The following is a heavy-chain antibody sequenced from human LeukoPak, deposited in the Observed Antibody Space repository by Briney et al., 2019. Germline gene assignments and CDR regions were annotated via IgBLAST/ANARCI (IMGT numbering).Heavy chain of an antibody. Sequence: PSETLSLTCTVSGGSISSSSYYWGWIRQPPGKGLEWIGSIYYSGSTYYNPSLKSRVTISVDTSKNQFSLKLRSVTAADTAVYYCARDRYYYDSSGYYWLFDYWGQGTLVTVSS. D-gene: IGHD3-22*01. CDR1: GGSISSSSYY. V-gene: IGHV4-39*07. J-gene: IGHJ4*02. CDR2: IYYSGST. CDR3: ARDRYYYDSSGYYWLFDY.